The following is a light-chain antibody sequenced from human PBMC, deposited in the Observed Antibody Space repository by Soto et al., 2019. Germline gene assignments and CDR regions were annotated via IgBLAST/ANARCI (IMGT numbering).Light chain of an antibody. CDR2: EVS. Sequence: DIVMTQTPLSLSVTPGQPASISCKSSQSLLRTGEKMFVYWYLQKPGQPPRLLIYEVSKRFSGGPERFSGSGSGTEFTLKISRVEAEDVGVYYCMQSIQLLCYTFGQGTRLEIK. CDR3: MQSIQLLCYT. J-gene: IGKJ2*01. CDR1: QSLLRTGEKMF. V-gene: IGKV2D-29*01.